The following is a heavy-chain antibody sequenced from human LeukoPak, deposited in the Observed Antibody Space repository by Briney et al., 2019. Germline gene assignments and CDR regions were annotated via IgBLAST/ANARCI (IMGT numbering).Heavy chain of an antibody. CDR3: ARASGGSSGYYPPHFDY. Sequence: ASVTVSCTASGGTFSSYAISWVRQAPGQGLEWMGRIIPILGIANYAQKFQGRVTITADKSTSTAYMELSSLRSEDTAVYYCARASGGSSGYYPPHFDYWGQGTLVTVSS. CDR1: GGTFSSYA. J-gene: IGHJ4*02. CDR2: IIPILGIA. D-gene: IGHD3-22*01. V-gene: IGHV1-69*04.